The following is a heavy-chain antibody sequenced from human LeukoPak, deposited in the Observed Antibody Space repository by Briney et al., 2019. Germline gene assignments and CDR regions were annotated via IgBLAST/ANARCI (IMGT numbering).Heavy chain of an antibody. Sequence: PSETLSLTCTVSGGSISSYQWSWIRQPPGKGLEWIGNIYYSGSANYNPSLKSRVTISVDTSKNQFSLKLRSVTAADTAVYYCARLYGNYQNYFDYWGQGTLVTVSS. D-gene: IGHD1-7*01. CDR2: IYYSGSA. V-gene: IGHV4-59*12. CDR3: ARLYGNYQNYFDY. J-gene: IGHJ4*02. CDR1: GGSISSYQ.